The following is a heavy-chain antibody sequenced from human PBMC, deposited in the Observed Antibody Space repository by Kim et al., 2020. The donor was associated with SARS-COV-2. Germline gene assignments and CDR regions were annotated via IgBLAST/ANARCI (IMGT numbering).Heavy chain of an antibody. CDR1: GFNFTNYA. D-gene: IGHD3-10*01. CDR3: TRFKWFGEEGF. Sequence: GESLRLSWVGSGFNFTNYAMSWVRQAPGKGLDWVARIRGSGGDTFYADSVKGRFPIARDNSKNTLYLQMNSLRVEDTAVYYCTRFKWFGEEGFWGQGTLVFVSS. J-gene: IGHJ4*02. V-gene: IGHV3-23*01. CDR2: IRGSGGDT.